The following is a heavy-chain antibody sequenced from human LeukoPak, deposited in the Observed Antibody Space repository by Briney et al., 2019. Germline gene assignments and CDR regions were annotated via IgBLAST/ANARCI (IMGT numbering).Heavy chain of an antibody. CDR3: ASSFTQTGYMEFDY. CDR2: IYSGGST. CDR1: GASVSSGKTY. Sequence: SETLSLTCSVSGASVSSGKTYWRWIRQTPGKGLEWIGYIYSGGSTDYNPSLKSRVTISLDTSKNQFSLQLRSVIAADTALYYCASSFTQTGYMEFDYWGQGALVTVSS. D-gene: IGHD3-9*01. V-gene: IGHV4-61*01. J-gene: IGHJ4*02.